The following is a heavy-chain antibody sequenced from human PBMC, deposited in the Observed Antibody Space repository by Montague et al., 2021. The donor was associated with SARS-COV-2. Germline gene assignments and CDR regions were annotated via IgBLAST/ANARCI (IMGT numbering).Heavy chain of an antibody. Sequence: SETLSLTCAVSGGSISSSNWWSWVRQPPGKGLEWIGEIYHSGSTNYNPSLKSRVTISVDKSKSQFSLKLSSVTAADTAVYYCARRPLGYYYYGMDVWGQGTTVTVSS. CDR1: GGSISSSNW. CDR2: IYHSGST. V-gene: IGHV4-4*02. J-gene: IGHJ6*02. CDR3: ARRPLGYYYYGMDV.